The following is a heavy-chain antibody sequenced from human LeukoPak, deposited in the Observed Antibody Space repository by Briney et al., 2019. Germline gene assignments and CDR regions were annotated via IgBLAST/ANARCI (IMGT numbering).Heavy chain of an antibody. J-gene: IGHJ4*02. D-gene: IGHD1-1*01. V-gene: IGHV3-33*01. CDR1: GFIFSDYG. CDR2: TRFDGSIK. CDR3: ARWGGTRQYYFDC. Sequence: PGGSLRLSCAVSGFIFSDYGFHWVRQAPGKGLEWVAVTRFDGSIKQYADSVKGRFTISRDDSKNTLYLQMNFLKSEDTAVYYCARWGGTRQYYFDCWGQGTLVTVSS.